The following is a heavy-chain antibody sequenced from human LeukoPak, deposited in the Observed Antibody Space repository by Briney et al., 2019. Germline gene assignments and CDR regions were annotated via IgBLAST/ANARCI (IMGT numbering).Heavy chain of an antibody. CDR3: ARSSPDIVVVPAAQVPYYYYYMDV. D-gene: IGHD2-2*01. V-gene: IGHV1-69*13. CDR1: GGTFSSYA. J-gene: IGHJ6*03. CDR2: IIPIFGTA. Sequence: SVKVSCKASGGTFSSYAISWVRQAPGQGLEWMGGIIPIFGTANYAQKFQGRVTITADESTSTAYMELSSLRSEDTAVYYCARSSPDIVVVPAAQVPYYYYYMDVWGKGTAVTVSS.